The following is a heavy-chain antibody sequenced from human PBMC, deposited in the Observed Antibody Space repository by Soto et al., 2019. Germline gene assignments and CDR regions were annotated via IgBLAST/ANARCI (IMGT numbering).Heavy chain of an antibody. CDR1: GYTFTSYY. J-gene: IGHJ4*02. D-gene: IGHD7-27*01. CDR3: TRGGDLSAIDY. V-gene: IGHV1-46*01. Sequence: ASVKVSCKASGYTFTSYYMHWVLQAPGQGLEWMGIINPIGGSTSYAQKFQGRVTMTRETSTSTVYMELSSLRSEYTAVYYCTRGGDLSAIDYWGQGTLVPVSS. CDR2: INPIGGST.